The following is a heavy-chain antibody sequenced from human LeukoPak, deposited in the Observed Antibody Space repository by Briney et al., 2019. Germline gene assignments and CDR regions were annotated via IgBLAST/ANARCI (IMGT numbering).Heavy chain of an antibody. CDR2: INHSGST. V-gene: IGHV4-34*01. J-gene: IGHJ4*02. CDR1: GGSFSGYY. CDR3: ARHLGNYGSGRLFDY. Sequence: SETLSLTCAVYGGSFSGYYWSWIRQPPGKGLEWIGEINHSGSTNYNPSLKSRVTISVDTSKNQFSLKLSSVTAADTAVYYCARHLGNYGSGRLFDYWGQGTLVTVPS. D-gene: IGHD3-10*01.